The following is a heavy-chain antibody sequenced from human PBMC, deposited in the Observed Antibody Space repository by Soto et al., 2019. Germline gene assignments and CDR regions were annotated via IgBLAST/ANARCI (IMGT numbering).Heavy chain of an antibody. V-gene: IGHV3-23*01. CDR3: AKHGPQYSSSLTHY. D-gene: IGHD6-13*01. CDR2: ISGSGDIT. J-gene: IGHJ4*02. CDR1: GFTFSSYA. Sequence: EVQLLESGGGLIQPGESLRLSCAASGFTFSSYAMSWVRQAPGKGLEWVSAISGSGDITYYADSVKGRFTIARDNSKNTLYLQMNSRRAEDTAVYYCAKHGPQYSSSLTHYWGQGTLVTVSS.